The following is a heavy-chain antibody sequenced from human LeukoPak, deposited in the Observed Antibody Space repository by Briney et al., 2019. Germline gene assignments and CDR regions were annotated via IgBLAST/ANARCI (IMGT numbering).Heavy chain of an antibody. D-gene: IGHD2-2*01. CDR2: IYYSGST. Sequence: SETLSLTCTVSGGSISSYYWSWIRQPPGKGLEWIGYIYYSGSTNYNPSLKSRVTISVDTSKNQFSLKLSSVTAADTAVYYCAGVVVPAARDYYGMDVWGQGTTVTVSS. V-gene: IGHV4-59*01. CDR3: AGVVVPAARDYYGMDV. CDR1: GGSISSYY. J-gene: IGHJ6*02.